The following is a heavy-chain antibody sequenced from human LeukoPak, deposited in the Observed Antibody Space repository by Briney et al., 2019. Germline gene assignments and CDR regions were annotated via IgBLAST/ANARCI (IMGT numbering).Heavy chain of an antibody. J-gene: IGHJ4*02. CDR2: ISYSGST. Sequence: SETLSLTCSVSGGSVNSGTYYWSWIRQPPGKGLEWIGYISYSGSTNYNPSLKSRVTISVDTSKNQFSLKLSSVTAADTAVYYCARGGRWLQFNYWGQGTLVTVSS. V-gene: IGHV4-61*01. CDR3: ARGGRWLQFNY. CDR1: GGSVNSGTYY. D-gene: IGHD5-24*01.